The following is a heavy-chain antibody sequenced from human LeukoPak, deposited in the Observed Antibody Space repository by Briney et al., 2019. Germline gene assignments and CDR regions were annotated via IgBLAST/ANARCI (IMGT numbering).Heavy chain of an antibody. J-gene: IGHJ5*02. CDR1: GGSFSGYY. Sequence: SETLSLTCAVYGGSFSGYYWSWIRQPPGKGLEWIGEINHSGSTNYNPSLKSRVTISVDRSKNQFSLNLSSVTAADTAVYYCAKGGPEASAGLSWFDPWGQGTLVTVSS. CDR2: INHSGST. CDR3: AKGGPEASAGLSWFDP. V-gene: IGHV4-34*01. D-gene: IGHD1-14*01.